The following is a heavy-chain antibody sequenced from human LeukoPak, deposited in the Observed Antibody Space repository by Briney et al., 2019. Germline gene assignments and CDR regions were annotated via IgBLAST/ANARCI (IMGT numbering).Heavy chain of an antibody. CDR2: IYTSGST. CDR1: VGSISSGSYY. D-gene: IGHD3-16*01. J-gene: IGHJ6*04. Sequence: SETLSLTCTVSVGSISSGSYYWSWIRQPAGKGLEWIGRIYTSGSTNYNPSLKSRVTISVDTSKNQFSLKLSSVTAADTAVYYCARGPLGLSCMDVWGKGTTVTVSS. CDR3: ARGPLGLSCMDV. V-gene: IGHV4-61*02.